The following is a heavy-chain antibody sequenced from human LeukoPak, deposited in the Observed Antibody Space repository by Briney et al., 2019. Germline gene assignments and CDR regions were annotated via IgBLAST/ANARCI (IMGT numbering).Heavy chain of an antibody. CDR1: GFTFSSYS. CDR3: AKDATASPYFHWFDN. D-gene: IGHD3-9*01. Sequence: GGSLRLSCAASGFTFSSYSMNWARQAPGKGLDWVAGISSGDRTFHAESVKGRFTTSRDKSKDTPYLQMNSLRAEDTAVYYWAKDATASPYFHWFDNWGQGTQVIVSS. CDR2: ISSGDRT. V-gene: IGHV3-23*01. J-gene: IGHJ4*02.